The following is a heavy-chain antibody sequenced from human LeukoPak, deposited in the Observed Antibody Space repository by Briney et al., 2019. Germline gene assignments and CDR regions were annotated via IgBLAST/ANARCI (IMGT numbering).Heavy chain of an antibody. CDR2: ISSSGSTI. V-gene: IGHV3-48*03. CDR3: ASLPSPTDV. CDR1: GFTFSSYE. J-gene: IGHJ6*04. Sequence: GGSLRLSCAASGFTFSSYEMNWVRQAPGKGPEWVSYISSSGSTIYYADSVKGRFTISRDNAKNSLYLQMSSLRAEDTAVYYCASLPSPTDVWGKGTTVTVSS.